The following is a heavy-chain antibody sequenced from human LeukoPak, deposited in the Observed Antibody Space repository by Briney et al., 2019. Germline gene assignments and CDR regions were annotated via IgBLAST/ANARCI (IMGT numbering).Heavy chain of an antibody. J-gene: IGHJ4*02. CDR2: IYTSGST. CDR1: GGSISNYY. CDR3: ARDSYYDSSGYYGVDY. D-gene: IGHD3-22*01. V-gene: IGHV4-4*07. Sequence: SETLSLTCTVSGGSISNYYWSWIRQPAGKGLEWIGRIYTSGSTNYNPSLKSRVTMSVDTSKNQFSLKLSSVTAADTAVYYCARDSYYDSSGYYGVDYWGQGTLVTVSS.